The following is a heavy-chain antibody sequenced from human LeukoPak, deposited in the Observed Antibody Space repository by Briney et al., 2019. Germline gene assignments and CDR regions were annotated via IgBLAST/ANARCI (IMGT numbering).Heavy chain of an antibody. CDR2: MNPDTGNT. CDR3: ARLSETPAYYYSSGYYHSAY. D-gene: IGHD3-22*01. J-gene: IGHJ4*02. V-gene: IGHV1-8*01. Sequence: ASVKVSCKASGYTFTGYDINWVRQAAGQGLEWMGWMNPDTGNTGYAQKFQGRVTMTRDTSKGTAYMELNSLRSEGTAVYYCARLSETPAYYYSSGYYHSAYWGQGTLVTVSS. CDR1: GYTFTGYD.